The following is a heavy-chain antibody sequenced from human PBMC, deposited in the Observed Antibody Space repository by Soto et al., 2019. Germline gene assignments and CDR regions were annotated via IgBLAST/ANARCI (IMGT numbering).Heavy chain of an antibody. J-gene: IGHJ5*02. V-gene: IGHV4-59*08. Sequence: PSETLSLTCTVSVGSISSYYWSWIRQPPGKGLEWIGYIFYSGKIDYNPSLKSRVTISVDTSKNQFSLKLSSVTAADTAVYYCARQWFDPWGQGTLVTVSS. CDR3: ARQWFDP. CDR1: VGSISSYY. CDR2: IFYSGKI.